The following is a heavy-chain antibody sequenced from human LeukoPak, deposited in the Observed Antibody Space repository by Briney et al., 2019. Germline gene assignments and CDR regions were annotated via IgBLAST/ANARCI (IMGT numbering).Heavy chain of an antibody. CDR1: GLTVSSNY. V-gene: IGHV3-53*01. D-gene: IGHD6-13*01. Sequence: PGGSLRLSCAASGLTVSSNYMSWVRQAPGKGLEWVSVIYSGGSTYYADSVKGRFTISRDNSKNTLYLQMNSLRAEDTAVYYCAREAGPPEAGYYYYGMDVWGQGTTVTVSS. CDR2: IYSGGST. CDR3: AREAGPPEAGYYYYGMDV. J-gene: IGHJ6*02.